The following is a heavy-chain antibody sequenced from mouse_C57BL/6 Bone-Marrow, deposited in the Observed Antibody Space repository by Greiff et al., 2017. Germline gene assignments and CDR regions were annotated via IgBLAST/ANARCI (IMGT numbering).Heavy chain of an antibody. D-gene: IGHD1-1*01. CDR3: SRTLVATWDWYFDV. Sequence: VQLKQSGPELVKPGASVKIPCKASGYTFTDYNMDWVKQSHGKSLEWIGDINPNNGGTIYNQKFKGKATLTVDKSSSTAYMELRSLTSEDTAVYYCSRTLVATWDWYFDVWGTGTTVTVSS. CDR2: INPNNGGT. V-gene: IGHV1-18*01. CDR1: GYTFTDYN. J-gene: IGHJ1*03.